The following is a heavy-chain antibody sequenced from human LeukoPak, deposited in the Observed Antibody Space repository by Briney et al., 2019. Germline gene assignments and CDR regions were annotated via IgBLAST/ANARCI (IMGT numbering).Heavy chain of an antibody. CDR2: ISTSGSDT. CDR1: GFTFSNSA. D-gene: IGHD1-7*01. Sequence: PGGSLRLSRAASGFTFSNSAMTWVRQAPGKGLEWVSAISTSGSDTIYTDSVKDRFTISRDNSKNTLYLQMNSLRAEDTAVYYCAKGGNYAPLDYWGQGTLVTVSS. V-gene: IGHV3-23*01. J-gene: IGHJ4*02. CDR3: AKGGNYAPLDY.